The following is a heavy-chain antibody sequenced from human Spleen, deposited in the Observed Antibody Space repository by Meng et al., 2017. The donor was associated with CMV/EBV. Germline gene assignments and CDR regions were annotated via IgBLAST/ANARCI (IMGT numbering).Heavy chain of an antibody. J-gene: IGHJ4*02. Sequence: SAVSITSGGYYWPWIRQHPGQGLEWIGYIYYTGSTYYNPSLKSRVTISLETSKKQFSLKLTSVTAADAAVYYCAREAGYRLRRPLDYWGQGALVTVSS. V-gene: IGHV4-31*02. CDR2: IYYTGST. CDR3: AREAGYRLRRPLDY. CDR1: AVSITSGGYY. D-gene: IGHD5-24*01.